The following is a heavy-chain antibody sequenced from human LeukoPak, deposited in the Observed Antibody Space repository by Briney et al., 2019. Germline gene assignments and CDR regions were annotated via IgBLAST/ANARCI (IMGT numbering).Heavy chain of an antibody. J-gene: IGHJ4*02. D-gene: IGHD5-24*01. V-gene: IGHV3-11*04. CDR1: GFTFSDYY. Sequence: GGFLRLSCAASGFTFSDYYMTWIRQPPGKGLEWISYISSSGSTLDYTDSVKGRFTISRDNANNSVSLQMNSLRAEDTAVYYCARDSPKYGYSSSSGVLEMATIPTVHDYWGQGTLVTVSS. CDR2: ISSSGSTL. CDR3: ARDSPKYGYSSSSGVLEMATIPTVHDY.